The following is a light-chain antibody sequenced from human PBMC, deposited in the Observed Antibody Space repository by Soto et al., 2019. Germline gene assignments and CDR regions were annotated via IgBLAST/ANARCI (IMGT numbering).Light chain of an antibody. CDR1: QSLSSK. CDR2: GAS. V-gene: IGKV3-15*01. J-gene: IGKJ2*01. Sequence: ILLTQSPATLSVSPGERATLSCRTRQSLSSKLAWYQKKPGQAPRLLLYGASTRATGVPARFSGSRSGAELTLTISSLQSEDFAVYYCQHYVNWPPYTFGQGTKVDI. CDR3: QHYVNWPPYT.